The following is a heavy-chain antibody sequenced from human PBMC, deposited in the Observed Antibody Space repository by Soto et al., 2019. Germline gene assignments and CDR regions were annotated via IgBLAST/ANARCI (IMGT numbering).Heavy chain of an antibody. Sequence: GESLKISCKGSGYSFSNHWIGWVRQMPGKGLEWMGIIYPGDSDTRYSPSFQGQVTISADKSISTAYLQWSSLKASDTAMYYCARELASRYYYDSSGPIDYWGQGTLVTVSS. CDR1: GYSFSNHW. J-gene: IGHJ4*02. V-gene: IGHV5-51*01. CDR2: IYPGDSDT. CDR3: ARELASRYYYDSSGPIDY. D-gene: IGHD3-22*01.